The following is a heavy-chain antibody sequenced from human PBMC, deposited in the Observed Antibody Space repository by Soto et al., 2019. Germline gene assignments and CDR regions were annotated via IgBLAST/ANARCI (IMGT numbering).Heavy chain of an antibody. V-gene: IGHV1-2*02. J-gene: IGHJ6*02. D-gene: IGHD2-21*01. CDR2: INPNSGGT. Sequence: ASVKVSCKASGYTFTGYYVHRVRPAPGQGLEWSGWINPNSGGTNYAQELQGSDTMTSGTSISTAHMELTTHGSDDPHVDYCARENEIPGMDVWGQGNTVNVSS. CDR3: ARENEIPGMDV. CDR1: GYTFTGYY.